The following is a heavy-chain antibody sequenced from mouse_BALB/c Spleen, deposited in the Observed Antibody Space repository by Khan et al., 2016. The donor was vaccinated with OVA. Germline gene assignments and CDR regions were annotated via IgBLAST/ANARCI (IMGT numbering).Heavy chain of an antibody. CDR2: INYSGNT. D-gene: IGHD2-4*01. J-gene: IGHJ3*01. CDR3: TRKDYYDYDPFPY. CDR1: GYSITSEYA. Sequence: EVQLVESGPGLVKPSQSLSLTCTVTGYSITSEYAWNWIRHFPGNKLEWMGYINYSGNTRYNPSLKSRISFTRDTSKNQFFLQLNSVTTEDTATYYCTRKDYYDYDPFPYWGQGTLVTVSA. V-gene: IGHV3-2*02.